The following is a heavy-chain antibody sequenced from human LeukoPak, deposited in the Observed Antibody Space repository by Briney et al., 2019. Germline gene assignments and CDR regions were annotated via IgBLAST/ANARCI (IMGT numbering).Heavy chain of an antibody. CDR3: TRIAATSNTDY. D-gene: IGHD6-13*01. V-gene: IGHV3-21*04. CDR2: ISSSSSYI. J-gene: IGHJ4*02. Sequence: PGGSLRLSCAASGFTFSSYSMNWVRQAPGKGLEWVSSISSSSSYIYYADSVKGRFTISRDNSKNTLYLQLNSLRAEDTALYYCTRIAATSNTDYWGQGTLVTVSS. CDR1: GFTFSSYS.